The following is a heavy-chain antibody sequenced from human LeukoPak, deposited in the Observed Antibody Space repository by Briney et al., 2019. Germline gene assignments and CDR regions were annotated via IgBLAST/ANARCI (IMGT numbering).Heavy chain of an antibody. CDR2: IYTSGTS. V-gene: IGHV4-61*09. Sequence: PSQTLSLTCTVSGGSISSGSYYWSWIRQPAGKELEWIGHIYTSGTSNYNPSLRSRVTISVDTSKNQFSLKLSSVTAADTAVYYCARGYSSSWYNPVRFDPWGQGTLVTVSS. D-gene: IGHD6-13*01. CDR3: ARGYSSSWYNPVRFDP. J-gene: IGHJ5*02. CDR1: GGSISSGSYY.